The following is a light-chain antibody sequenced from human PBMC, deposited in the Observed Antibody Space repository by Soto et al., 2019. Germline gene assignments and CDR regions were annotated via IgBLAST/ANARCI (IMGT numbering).Light chain of an antibody. V-gene: IGLV2-11*01. CDR1: SSDVGGYNY. CDR3: CSYAGSYD. CDR2: DVS. J-gene: IGLJ1*01. Sequence: QSALTQPRSVSGSPGQSVTISCTGTSSDVGGYNYVSWYQQHPGKAPKLMIYDVSKRPSGVPDRFSGSKSGNTASLTISGRQAEDEADYYCCSYAGSYDFGTGTKVTVL.